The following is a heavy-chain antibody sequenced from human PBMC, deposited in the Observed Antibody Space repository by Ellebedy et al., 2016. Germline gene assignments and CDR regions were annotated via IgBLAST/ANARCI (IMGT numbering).Heavy chain of an antibody. D-gene: IGHD3-3*01. CDR3: ARDRGMGDFWSGYDDY. CDR2: ISYDGSNK. Sequence: GGSLRLSXAASGFTFSSYAMHWVRQAPGKGLEWVAVISYDGSNKYYADSVKGRFTISRDNSKNTLYLQMDSLRAEDTAVYYCARDRGMGDFWSGYDDYWGQGTLVTVSS. J-gene: IGHJ4*02. V-gene: IGHV3-30-3*01. CDR1: GFTFSSYA.